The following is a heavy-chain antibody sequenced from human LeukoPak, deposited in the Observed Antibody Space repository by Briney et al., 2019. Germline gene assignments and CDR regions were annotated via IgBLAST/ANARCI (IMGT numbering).Heavy chain of an antibody. CDR2: ISYDGSNK. CDR3: ARESYDFWSGYQSAVEYYYYMDV. D-gene: IGHD3-3*01. J-gene: IGHJ6*03. CDR1: GFTFSSYA. V-gene: IGHV3-30*04. Sequence: PGGSLRLSCAASGFTFSSYAMHWVRQAPGKGLEWVAVISYDGSNKYYADSVKGRFTISRDNSKNTLYLQMNSLRAEDTAVYYCARESYDFWSGYQSAVEYYYYMDVWGKGTTVTVSS.